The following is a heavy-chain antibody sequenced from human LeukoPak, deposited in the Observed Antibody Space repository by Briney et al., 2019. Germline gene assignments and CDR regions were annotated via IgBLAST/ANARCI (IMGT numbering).Heavy chain of an antibody. J-gene: IGHJ5*02. CDR1: GVTFSSYA. CDR3: ARDGALFDP. CDR2: IIPIFGIA. V-gene: IGHV1-69*04. D-gene: IGHD1-26*01. Sequence: SVKVSCKASGVTFSSYAISWVRQAPGQGLEWMGRIIPIFGIANYTQKFQGRVTMTADKSTTTAYMELSSLRSEDTAVYYCARDGALFDPWGQGTLVTVSS.